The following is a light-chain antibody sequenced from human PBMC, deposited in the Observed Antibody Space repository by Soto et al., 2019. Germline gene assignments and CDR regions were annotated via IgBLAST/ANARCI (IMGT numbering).Light chain of an antibody. CDR3: GTWDDSLSAYV. CDR1: SSHIGKNY. CDR2: EDD. V-gene: IGLV1-51*01. J-gene: IGLJ1*01. Sequence: QSVLTQPPSVSAAPRQKVTISCSGGSSHIGKNYVSWYQQLPGTAPKLLIYEDDKRPSGTPDRFSGSKSSTSATLDITGLQTGDEADYYCGTWDDSLSAYVFGTGTKVTVL.